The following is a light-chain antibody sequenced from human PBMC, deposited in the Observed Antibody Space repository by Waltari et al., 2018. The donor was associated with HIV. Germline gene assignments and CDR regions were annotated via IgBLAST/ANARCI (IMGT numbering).Light chain of an antibody. Sequence: QSALTQPASVSGSPGQSTTISCTGSSSDVGSYNLVSWYQHHPGKAPKLMIYEVYHRPSGVSNRFSGSKSGDTAFLTISGLQAEDEAAYYCCSYAGSRTHWVFGGGTKLTVL. CDR1: SSDVGSYNL. CDR3: CSYAGSRTHWV. CDR2: EVY. J-gene: IGLJ3*02. V-gene: IGLV2-23*02.